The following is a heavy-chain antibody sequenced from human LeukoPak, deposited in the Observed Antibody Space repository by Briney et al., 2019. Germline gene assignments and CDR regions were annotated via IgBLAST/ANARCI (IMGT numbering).Heavy chain of an antibody. CDR3: ARAFDI. CDR2: ISGSGSTI. J-gene: IGHJ3*02. V-gene: IGHV3-48*03. Sequence: GGSLRLSCVVSGFTFSSYEMKWVRQAPGKGLEWVSYISGSGSTIYYADSVKGRFTISRDNAKNSLYLQMNSLRAEDTAIYYCARAFDIWGQGTMVTVSS. CDR1: GFTFSSYE.